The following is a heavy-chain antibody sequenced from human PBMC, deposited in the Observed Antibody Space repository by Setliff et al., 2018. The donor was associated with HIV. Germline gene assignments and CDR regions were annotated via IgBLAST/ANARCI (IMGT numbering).Heavy chain of an antibody. V-gene: IGHV1-3*01. CDR1: GYTFTSYA. D-gene: IGHD3-16*01. Sequence: APVKVSCKASGYTFTSYAMHWVRQAPGQRLEWMGWINAGNGHTKYSQKFQGRVSITRDTSASTAYMELSSLRSEDTAVYYCARDRFGDPYYYYYMDVWGKGTTVTVSS. J-gene: IGHJ6*03. CDR2: INAGNGHT. CDR3: ARDRFGDPYYYYYMDV.